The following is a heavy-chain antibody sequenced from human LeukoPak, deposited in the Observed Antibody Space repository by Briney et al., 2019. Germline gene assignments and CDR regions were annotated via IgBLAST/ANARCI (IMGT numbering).Heavy chain of an antibody. D-gene: IGHD3-16*02. J-gene: IGHJ4*02. CDR3: ARGPNYDYVWGSYRHFDY. CDR2: IYHSGST. CDR1: GYSISSGYY. V-gene: IGHV4-38-2*02. Sequence: SETLSLTCTVSGYSISSGYYWGWIRQPPGKGLEWIGSIYHSGSTYYNPSLKSRVTISVDTSKNQFSLKLSSVTAADTAVYYCARGPNYDYVWGSYRHFDYWGQGTLVTVSS.